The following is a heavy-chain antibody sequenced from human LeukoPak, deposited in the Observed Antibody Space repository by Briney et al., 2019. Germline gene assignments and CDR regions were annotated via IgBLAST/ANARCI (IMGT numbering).Heavy chain of an antibody. D-gene: IGHD3-22*01. J-gene: IGHJ4*02. Sequence: PGGSLRLSCVASGFSFSSYVMNWVRQAPGTGLEWVSAISGNGGSTYYADSVKGRFTISRDNSKDTLSLQMNSLRDEDTAVYYCAREIVVLNVGDGFDYWGQGTLVTVSS. CDR2: ISGNGGST. CDR1: GFSFSSYV. V-gene: IGHV3-23*01. CDR3: AREIVVLNVGDGFDY.